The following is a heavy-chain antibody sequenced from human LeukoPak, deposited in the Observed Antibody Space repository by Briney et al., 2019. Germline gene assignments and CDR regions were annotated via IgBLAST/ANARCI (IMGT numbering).Heavy chain of an antibody. D-gene: IGHD4-11*01. CDR3: AKDRGRDYSKGAWGGYFDY. V-gene: IGHV3-30*18. CDR1: GFTFSSYG. CDR2: ISYDGSNK. J-gene: IGHJ4*02. Sequence: PGGSLRLSCAASGFTFSSYGMHWVRQAPGKGLEWVAVISYDGSNKYYADSVKGRFTISRDNSKNTLYLQMNSLRAEDTAVYYCAKDRGRDYSKGAWGGYFDYWGQGTLVTVSS.